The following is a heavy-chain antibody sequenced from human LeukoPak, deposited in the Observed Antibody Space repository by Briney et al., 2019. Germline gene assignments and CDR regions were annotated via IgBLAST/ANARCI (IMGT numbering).Heavy chain of an antibody. V-gene: IGHV4-4*07. CDR2: IYTSGST. Sequence: SETLSLTYTVSGGSISSYYWSWIRQPAGKRLEWIGRIYTSGSTNYNPSLKSRVTMSVDTSKNQFSLKLSSVTAADTAVYYCAREGEVTGWFDPWGQGTLVTVSS. J-gene: IGHJ5*02. D-gene: IGHD1-20*01. CDR3: AREGEVTGWFDP. CDR1: GGSISSYY.